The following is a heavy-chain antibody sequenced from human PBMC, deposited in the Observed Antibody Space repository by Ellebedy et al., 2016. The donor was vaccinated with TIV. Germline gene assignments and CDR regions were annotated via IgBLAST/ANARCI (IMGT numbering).Heavy chain of an antibody. CDR2: ISGSGGST. Sequence: ETLSLTCAVYGGSFSGYYWSWVRQAPGKGLEWVSTISGSGGSTYYADSVKGRFTISRDNSKNTLYLQMNSLRVEDTAVYYCAKGARWSYYYFDYWGQGTLVTVSS. CDR3: AKGARWSYYYFDY. V-gene: IGHV3-23*01. J-gene: IGHJ4*02. D-gene: IGHD1-26*01. CDR1: GGSFSGYY.